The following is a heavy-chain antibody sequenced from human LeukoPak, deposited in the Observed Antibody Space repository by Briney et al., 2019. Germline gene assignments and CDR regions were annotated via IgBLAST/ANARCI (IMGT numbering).Heavy chain of an antibody. J-gene: IGHJ4*02. V-gene: IGHV5-51*01. CDR1: GXNFNNYC. Sequence: GESLKISFKVSGXNFNNYCIGWVRQMPGRGLEWMGIIYPADSDTRYSPPFQGQVTITVDTSIRTAYLQWSSLKAADSAVYFCARSRYDYVWGSDKFFDYWGQGTLVTVSS. CDR2: IYPADSDT. CDR3: ARSRYDYVWGSDKFFDY. D-gene: IGHD3-16*01.